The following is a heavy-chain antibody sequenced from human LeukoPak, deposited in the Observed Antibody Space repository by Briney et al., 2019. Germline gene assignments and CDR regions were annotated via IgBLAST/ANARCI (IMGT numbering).Heavy chain of an antibody. CDR3: ARVMGYYPPPYYFDY. V-gene: IGHV4-39*01. CDR2: IYYNGST. D-gene: IGHD2-21*01. Sequence: SETLSLTCTVSGGSISSSSYYWGWIRQPPGKGLEWIGSIYYNGSTYYNPSLKSRVTISVDTSKNQFSLKLSSVTAADTAVYYCARVMGYYPPPYYFDYWGQGTLVTVSS. CDR1: GGSISSSSYY. J-gene: IGHJ4*02.